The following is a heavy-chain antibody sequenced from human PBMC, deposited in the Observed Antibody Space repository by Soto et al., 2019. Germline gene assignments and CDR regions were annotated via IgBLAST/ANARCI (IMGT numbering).Heavy chain of an antibody. D-gene: IGHD1-1*01. CDR1: GGSLSSYY. V-gene: IGHV4-59*01. CDR2: IFYSGST. CDR3: ARLATRYYFDY. Sequence: SGTPSPTCPVPGGSLSSYYRSWILQPQGKGLECIGYIFYSGSTNYNPSLKSRVTISVDTSKNQFSLKMSSVTAADTAVYYCARLATRYYFDYWGQGTLVTVSS. J-gene: IGHJ4*02.